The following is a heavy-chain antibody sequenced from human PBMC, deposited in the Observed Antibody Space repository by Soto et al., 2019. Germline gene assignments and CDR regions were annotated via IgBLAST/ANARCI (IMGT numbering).Heavy chain of an antibody. CDR1: GFTFDDYA. CDR3: AKCRWLAPVDY. D-gene: IGHD6-19*01. Sequence: EVQLVESGGGLVQPGRSLRLSCAASGFTFDDYAMHWVRQAPGKGLEWVSGISGSGGSTYYADSVKGRFTISRDNSKNTLYLQMNSLRAEDTAVYYCAKCRWLAPVDYWGQGTLVTVSS. J-gene: IGHJ4*02. CDR2: ISGSGGST. V-gene: IGHV3-23*04.